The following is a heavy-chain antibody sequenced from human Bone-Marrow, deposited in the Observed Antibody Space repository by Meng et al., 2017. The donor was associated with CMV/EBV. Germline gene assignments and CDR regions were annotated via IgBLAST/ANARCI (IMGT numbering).Heavy chain of an antibody. V-gene: IGHV3-23*01. J-gene: IGHJ4*02. D-gene: IGHD3-10*01. Sequence: EVHLLEAGGGLVRPGGALRLSCAASGFTFSTYAMTWGGQAPGKGLEWISVISISGGTYYADSVKGRFTISRDNSKNTLFLQMNSLGAEDTAIYYCARDWFEDYWGQGTLVTVSS. CDR3: ARDWFEDY. CDR1: GFTFSTYA. CDR2: ISISGGT.